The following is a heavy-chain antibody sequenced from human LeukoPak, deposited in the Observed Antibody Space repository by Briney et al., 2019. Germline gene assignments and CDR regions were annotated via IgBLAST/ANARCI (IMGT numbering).Heavy chain of an antibody. J-gene: IGHJ4*02. D-gene: IGHD3-3*01. V-gene: IGHV5-51*01. CDR2: IYPCDSDT. Sequence: GESLKISCKGSGYSFTNYWIGWVRQVPGKGLGWMGSIYPCDSDTRYSPSFQGPVPIPAAQSLSPPYLKCSRLTAPATAMYCCASQYVPLRLRVLESLPARGDASGPLGYWGQGTLLTVSS. CDR3: ASQYVPLRLRVLESLPARGDASGPLGY. CDR1: GYSFTNYW.